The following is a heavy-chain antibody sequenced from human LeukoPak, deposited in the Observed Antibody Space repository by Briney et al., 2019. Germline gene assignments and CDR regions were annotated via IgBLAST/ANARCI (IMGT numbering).Heavy chain of an antibody. Sequence: PGGSLRLSCAASGFTFSNYAMSWVRQAPGKGLEWVSLISNSGGNTYYADSVKGRFTISRDNPRNTLYLQMNSLRAEDTAVCYCAKDLKSVFGRSSGDYWGQGTLVTVSS. CDR2: ISNSGGNT. CDR1: GFTFSNYA. D-gene: IGHD6-6*01. V-gene: IGHV3-23*01. J-gene: IGHJ4*02. CDR3: AKDLKSVFGRSSGDY.